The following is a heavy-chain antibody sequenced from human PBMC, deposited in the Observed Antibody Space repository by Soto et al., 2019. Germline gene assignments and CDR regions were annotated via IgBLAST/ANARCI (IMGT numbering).Heavy chain of an antibody. CDR3: AHTYETSWRNFGY. J-gene: IGHJ4*02. CDR1: GFSLRTSGVG. CDR2: IYWDNDK. Sequence: QITLKESGPTLVKPTQTLTLTCTFSGFSLRTSGVGVGWIRQPPGKALEWLALIYWDNDKRYSPSLRSRLTITKDTSKNQVVLTVGNVDPVDTATYYCAHTYETSWRNFGYWAQGILGPVSS. D-gene: IGHD3-22*01. V-gene: IGHV2-5*02.